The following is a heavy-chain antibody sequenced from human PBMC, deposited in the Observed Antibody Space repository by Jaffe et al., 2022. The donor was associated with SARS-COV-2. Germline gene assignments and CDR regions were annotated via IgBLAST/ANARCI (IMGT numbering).Heavy chain of an antibody. CDR1: GYTFTSYG. D-gene: IGHD3-16*02. CDR2: ISAYNGNT. V-gene: IGHV1-18*01. Sequence: QVQLVQSGAEVKKPGASVKVSCKASGYTFTSYGISWVRQAPGQGLEWMGWISAYNGNTNYAQKLQGRVTMTTDTSTSTAYMELRSLRSDDTAVYYCARASHHGDYVWGSYRYYFDYWGQGTLVTVSS. CDR3: ARASHHGDYVWGSYRYYFDY. J-gene: IGHJ4*02.